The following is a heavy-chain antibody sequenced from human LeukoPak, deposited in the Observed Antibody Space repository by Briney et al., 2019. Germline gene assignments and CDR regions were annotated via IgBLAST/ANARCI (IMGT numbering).Heavy chain of an antibody. CDR2: ISGSGDST. CDR3: ARHTGSGYYYGN. J-gene: IGHJ4*02. CDR1: GFTGSNNY. D-gene: IGHD3-22*01. V-gene: IGHV3-23*01. Sequence: GGSLRLSCAASGFTGSNNYVSWVRQAPGMGLEWVSAISGSGDSTFYADSVKGRFTISRDNSKNTLYLQMNSLRAEDTAVYYCARHTGSGYYYGNWGQGTLVTVSS.